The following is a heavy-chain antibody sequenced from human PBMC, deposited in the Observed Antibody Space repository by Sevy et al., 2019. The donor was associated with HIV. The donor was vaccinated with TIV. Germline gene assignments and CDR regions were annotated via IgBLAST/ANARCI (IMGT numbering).Heavy chain of an antibody. CDR1: RFTLRTYA. Sequence: GGSLRLSCVASRFTLRTYAMNWVRQAPGKGLKWVSTIFKSGDVTYYADSVKGRFTIARDNSKNTVYLHMNSLRAEDTALYFCAGARYDSSGSFDAFDIWGHGTMVTVSS. CDR3: AGARYDSSGSFDAFDI. V-gene: IGHV3-23*01. J-gene: IGHJ3*02. CDR2: IFKSGDVT. D-gene: IGHD3-22*01.